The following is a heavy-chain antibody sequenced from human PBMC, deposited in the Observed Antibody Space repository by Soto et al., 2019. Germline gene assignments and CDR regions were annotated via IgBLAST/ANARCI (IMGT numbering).Heavy chain of an antibody. CDR1: GFNFRSTA. CDR3: AKGGDYDLDFDS. D-gene: IGHD2-21*02. CDR2: ISGAGDSP. Sequence: EVQLLESGGGLVQPGGSLGLSCAASGFNFRSTAMSWVRQPPGKGLEWVSAISGAGDSPFYADSVKGRFTISRDNSKNMLYLYINSLRAEDTAMYYSAKGGDYDLDFDSWRQGTPVTVSS. V-gene: IGHV3-23*01. J-gene: IGHJ4*02.